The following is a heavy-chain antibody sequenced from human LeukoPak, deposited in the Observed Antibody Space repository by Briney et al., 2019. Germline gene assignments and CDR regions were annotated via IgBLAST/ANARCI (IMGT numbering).Heavy chain of an antibody. CDR3: AKCMSATGVCLNFDS. Sequence: PGGSLRPSCEASGFTFLNYAMSWVRQAPGKGLQWVSGISGRDDTTYYTDSPEGSTYYTNSAEGRLTISRDNSKNTVYLQIDSLGVEDTAVYYCAKCMSATGVCLNFDSWGQGILVTVSS. D-gene: IGHD2-21*02. CDR2: ISGRDDTTYYTDSPEGST. J-gene: IGHJ4*02. V-gene: IGHV3-23*01. CDR1: GFTFLNYA.